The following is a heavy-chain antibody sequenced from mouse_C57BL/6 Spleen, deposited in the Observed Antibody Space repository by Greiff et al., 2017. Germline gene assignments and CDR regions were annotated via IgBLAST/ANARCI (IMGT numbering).Heavy chain of an antibody. Sequence: EVQLVESGGGLVQPGGSMKLSCVASGFTFSNYWMNWVRQSPEKGLEWVAQIRLKSDNYATHYAESVKGRFTISRDDSKSSVYLQMNNLRAEDTGIYYCTGDLPYLYWGQGTTLTVSS. V-gene: IGHV6-3*01. J-gene: IGHJ2*01. CDR3: TGDLPYLY. CDR2: IRLKSDNYAT. CDR1: GFTFSNYW. D-gene: IGHD5-1*01.